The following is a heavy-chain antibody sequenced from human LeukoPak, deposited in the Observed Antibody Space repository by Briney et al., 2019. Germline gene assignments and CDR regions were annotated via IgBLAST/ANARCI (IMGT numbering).Heavy chain of an antibody. D-gene: IGHD3-10*01. CDR1: GFTFSSYT. J-gene: IGHJ3*02. V-gene: IGHV3-30*03. CDR3: AREGILGRGLSLNAFDI. Sequence: GGSLRLSCAASGFTFSSYTMNWVRQAPGKGLEWVAVISYERDNRFYEFYGDSVKGRFTISRDNSKNTFSLQMNSLRAEDSAIYYCAREGILGRGLSLNAFDIWGQGTVVTVSS. CDR2: ISYERDNRFYE.